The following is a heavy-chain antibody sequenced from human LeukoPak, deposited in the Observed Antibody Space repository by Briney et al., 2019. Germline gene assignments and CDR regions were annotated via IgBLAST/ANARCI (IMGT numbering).Heavy chain of an antibody. CDR1: GGTFSSYA. CDR3: ARDLGGIMITFGHFDY. Sequence: ASVKVSFKASGGTFSSYAISWVRQAPGQGLEWMGGIIPIFGTANYAQKFQGRVTITADESTSTAYMELSSLRSEDTAVYYCARDLGGIMITFGHFDYWGQGTLVTVSS. V-gene: IGHV1-69*13. D-gene: IGHD3-16*01. J-gene: IGHJ4*02. CDR2: IIPIFGTA.